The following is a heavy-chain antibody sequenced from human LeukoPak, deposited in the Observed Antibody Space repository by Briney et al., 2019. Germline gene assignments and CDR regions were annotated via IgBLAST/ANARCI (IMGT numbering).Heavy chain of an antibody. J-gene: IGHJ4*02. CDR2: IWDDGSRQ. D-gene: IGHD6-13*01. V-gene: IGHV3-33*01. Sequence: PGGSLRLSCAASGFSFSSHGMHWVRQAPGKGLEWVAIIWDDGSRQYYADSVKGRFTISRDDSKNTLYLQMNSLRAEDTAVYYCARVRGAAAAGNFYFDYWGQGTLVTVSS. CDR3: ARVRGAAAAGNFYFDY. CDR1: GFSFSSHG.